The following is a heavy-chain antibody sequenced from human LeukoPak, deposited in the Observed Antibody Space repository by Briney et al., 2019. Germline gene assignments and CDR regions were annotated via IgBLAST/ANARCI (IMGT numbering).Heavy chain of an antibody. CDR1: SGSISSYY. D-gene: IGHD1-26*01. CDR3: ARENSGSYREFDY. Sequence: PSETLSLTCTVSSGSISSYYWSWIRQPAGKGLEWIGRIYTSGSTNYNASLKSRVSMSVDMSKNQFSLKLSSVIAADTAVFYCARENSGSYREFDYWGQGTLVTVSS. J-gene: IGHJ4*02. V-gene: IGHV4-4*07. CDR2: IYTSGST.